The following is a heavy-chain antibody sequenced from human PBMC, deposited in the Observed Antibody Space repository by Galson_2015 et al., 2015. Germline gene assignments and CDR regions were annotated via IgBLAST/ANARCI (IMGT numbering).Heavy chain of an antibody. CDR3: ASWDYGDYGVAFDI. CDR1: GFTFSSYR. CDR2: ISSSSSYI. D-gene: IGHD4-17*01. Sequence: SLRLSCAASGFTFSSYRMNWVRQAPGKGLEWVSSISSSSSYIYYADSVKGRITISRDNAKISLYLQMNSLRAGDTAVYYCASWDYGDYGVAFDIWGQGTTVTVSS. J-gene: IGHJ3*02. V-gene: IGHV3-21*01.